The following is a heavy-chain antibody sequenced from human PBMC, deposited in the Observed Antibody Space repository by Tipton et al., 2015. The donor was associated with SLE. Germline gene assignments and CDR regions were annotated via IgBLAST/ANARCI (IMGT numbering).Heavy chain of an antibody. Sequence: LRLSCTVSGYSISSGFYWGWIRQPPGKGLEWIGNIYHSGSTFYNPSLKSRVTISVDTSKNQFSLKLSSVTAADTAVYYCARGDGYNFDYWGQGTLVTVSS. D-gene: IGHD5-24*01. V-gene: IGHV4-38-2*02. CDR2: IYHSGST. CDR1: GYSISSGFY. CDR3: ARGDGYNFDY. J-gene: IGHJ4*02.